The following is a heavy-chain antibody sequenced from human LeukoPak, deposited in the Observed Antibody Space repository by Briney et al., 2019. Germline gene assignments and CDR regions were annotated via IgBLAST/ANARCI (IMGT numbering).Heavy chain of an antibody. V-gene: IGHV1-2*02. D-gene: IGHD6-6*01. Sequence: GASVKVSCKASGYTLTDYYMHWVRQAPGQGFEWMGWINPNTGGTNYAQKFQGRVTMTRDTSISTAYMELSRLTSDDTAVYYCARDREYSSSSGEYYYYMDVWGKGTTVTVSS. CDR1: GYTLTDYY. CDR2: INPNTGGT. J-gene: IGHJ6*03. CDR3: ARDREYSSSSGEYYYYMDV.